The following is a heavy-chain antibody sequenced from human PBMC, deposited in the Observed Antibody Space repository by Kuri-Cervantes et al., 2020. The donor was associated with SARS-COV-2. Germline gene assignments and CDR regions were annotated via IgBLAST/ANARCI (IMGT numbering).Heavy chain of an antibody. D-gene: IGHD6-13*01. CDR1: GYSISSGYY. CDR2: IYHSGST. CDR3: ARDRGRIAAAGIGWFDP. J-gene: IGHJ5*02. V-gene: IGHV4-38-2*02. Sequence: SETLSLTCAVSGYSISSGYYCGWIRQPPGKGLEWIGSIYHSGSTYYNPSLESRVTMSVDTSKNQFSLNLSSVTAADTAVYYCARDRGRIAAAGIGWFDPWGQGTLVTVSS.